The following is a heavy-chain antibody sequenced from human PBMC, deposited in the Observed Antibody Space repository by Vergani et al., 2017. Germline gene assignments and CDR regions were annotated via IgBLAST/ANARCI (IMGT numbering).Heavy chain of an antibody. CDR1: GFTFSSYT. CDR3: ARDSGYCSGASCYYYGMDV. J-gene: IGHJ6*02. V-gene: IGHV3-21*01. CDR2: ITSSSSYT. Sequence: EVQLVESGGGLVKPGGSLRLSCAASGFTFSSYTMNWVRQAPGKGLEWVSSITSSSSYTYYADSVKGRFTISRDNAKNSLYLQVNSLRAEDTAVYYCARDSGYCSGASCYYYGMDVWGQ. D-gene: IGHD2-15*01.